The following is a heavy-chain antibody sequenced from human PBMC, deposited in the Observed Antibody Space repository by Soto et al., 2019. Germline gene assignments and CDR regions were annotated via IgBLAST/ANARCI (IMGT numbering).Heavy chain of an antibody. CDR3: ARDLLSGANYYAY. D-gene: IGHD6-19*01. V-gene: IGHV3-21*01. J-gene: IGHJ4*02. CDR1: GFAFSNFA. Sequence: EVQLVESGGGLVKPGGSLRLSCEASGFAFSNFAMNWVRQAPGKGLEWVSSISGGSDFIYYTDSVKGRFTISRDNAKNTLYLHMTGLGGDDTAVYYCARDLLSGANYYAYWGQGTLVTVSS. CDR2: ISGGSDFI.